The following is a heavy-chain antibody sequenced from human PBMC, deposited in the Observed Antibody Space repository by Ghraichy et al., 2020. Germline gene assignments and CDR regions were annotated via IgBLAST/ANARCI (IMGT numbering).Heavy chain of an antibody. V-gene: IGHV3-48*01. Sequence: LSLTCAASGFTFSNYNMKWVRQAPWKGLEWVSYISSSSDTIYYADSVKGRFTISRDNAKNSLYLQMNSLRAEDTAVYYCSRSYGDPAGYYYYGMDVWGQGTTVTVSS. CDR2: ISSSSDTI. CDR1: GFTFSNYN. D-gene: IGHD4-17*01. J-gene: IGHJ6*02. CDR3: SRSYGDPAGYYYYGMDV.